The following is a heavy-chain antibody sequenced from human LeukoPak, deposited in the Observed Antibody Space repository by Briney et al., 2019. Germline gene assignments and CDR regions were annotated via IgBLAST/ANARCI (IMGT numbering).Heavy chain of an antibody. CDR3: ARVGFWSGYRFDY. CDR1: GGSISSYY. CDR2: IYYSGST. V-gene: IGHV4-39*07. J-gene: IGHJ4*02. D-gene: IGHD3-3*01. Sequence: PSETLSLTCTVSGGSISSYYWGWIRQPPGKGLEWIGRIYYSGSTYYNPSLKSRVTISVDTSKNQSSLKLSSVTAADTAVYYCARVGFWSGYRFDYWGQGTLVTVSS.